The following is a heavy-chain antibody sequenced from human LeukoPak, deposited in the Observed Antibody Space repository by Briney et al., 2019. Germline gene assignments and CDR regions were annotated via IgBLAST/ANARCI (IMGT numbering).Heavy chain of an antibody. Sequence: PSETLSLTCTVSGVSISGYYWSWIRQPPGKGLEWIGFVYYTGDTNYNPSLKSRVSISGDTSKIQFSLRLSSVTAADTALYYCARELRYDNSDSGAFWGQGTVVTVSS. CDR3: ARELRYDNSDSGAF. V-gene: IGHV4-59*12. D-gene: IGHD3-22*01. CDR2: VYYTGDT. J-gene: IGHJ3*01. CDR1: GVSISGYY.